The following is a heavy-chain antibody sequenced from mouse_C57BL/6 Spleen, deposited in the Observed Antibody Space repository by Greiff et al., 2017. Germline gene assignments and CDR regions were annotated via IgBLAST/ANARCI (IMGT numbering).Heavy chain of an antibody. CDR1: GYTFTDYE. Sequence: VQLQESGAELVRPGASVTLSCKASGYTFTDYEMHWVKQTPVHGLEWIGAIDPETGGTAYNQKFKGKAILTADTSSSTAYMELRSLTSEDSAVYYCTRTPYGSSYGYFDYWGQGTTLTVSS. V-gene: IGHV1-15*01. D-gene: IGHD1-1*01. CDR3: TRTPYGSSYGYFDY. J-gene: IGHJ2*01. CDR2: IDPETGGT.